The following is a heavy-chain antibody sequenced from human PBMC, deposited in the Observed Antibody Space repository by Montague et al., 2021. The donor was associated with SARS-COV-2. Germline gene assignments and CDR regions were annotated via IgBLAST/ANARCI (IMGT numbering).Heavy chain of an antibody. CDR3: AREWEVTSISYYYYGMDV. D-gene: IGHD2-21*02. CDR1: GFAFTSYE. CDR2: INTDGSDI. V-gene: IGHV3-48*03. J-gene: IGHJ6*02. Sequence: SLRLSCAASGFAFTSYEMHWVRQAPGKGLEWISYINTDGSDISYTDAVKGRFTVSRDNAKNSLYLEMSSLRVEDTALYYCAREWEVTSISYYYYGMDVWGQGTTVTVSS.